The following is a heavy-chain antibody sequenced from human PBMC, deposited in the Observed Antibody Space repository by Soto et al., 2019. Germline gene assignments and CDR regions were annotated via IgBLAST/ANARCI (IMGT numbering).Heavy chain of an antibody. Sequence: ALSLRFCSSASGFTFSSYGMHCVLQDPGKGLEWVAVIWYDGSNKYYAESVKGRFTISRDNSKNTLYLQMNSLRAEYTAVYYCARERYDYESSCKGMDYWGQGTLVTVSS. D-gene: IGHD3-22*01. CDR1: GFTFSSYG. CDR3: ARERYDYESSCKGMDY. J-gene: IGHJ4*02. CDR2: IWYDGSNK. V-gene: IGHV3-33*01.